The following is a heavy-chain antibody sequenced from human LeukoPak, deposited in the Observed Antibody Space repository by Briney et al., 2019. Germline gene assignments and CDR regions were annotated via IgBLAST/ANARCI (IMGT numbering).Heavy chain of an antibody. Sequence: GESLKISCKGSGYSFTSYWIGWVRQMPGKGLEWMGIIYPGDSDTRYSPSFQGQVTISADKSISTAYLQWSSLKASDTAMYYCARRYGSGSYYPYYYYGMGVWGQGTTVTVSS. CDR2: IYPGDSDT. CDR3: ARRYGSGSYYPYYYYGMGV. V-gene: IGHV5-51*01. CDR1: GYSFTSYW. J-gene: IGHJ6*02. D-gene: IGHD3-10*01.